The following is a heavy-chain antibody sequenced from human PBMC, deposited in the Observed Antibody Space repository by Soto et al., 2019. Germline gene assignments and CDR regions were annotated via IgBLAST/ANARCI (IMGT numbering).Heavy chain of an antibody. J-gene: IGHJ6*02. V-gene: IGHV3-30*18. Sequence: GGSLRLSCAASGFTFSSYGMHWVRQAPGKGLEWVAVISYDGSNKYYADSVKGRFTIPRDNSKNTLYLQMNSLRAEDTAVYYCAKDADLAVTLWSGMDVWGQGXTVTVYS. CDR3: AKDADLAVTLWSGMDV. CDR1: GFTFSSYG. D-gene: IGHD6-19*01. CDR2: ISYDGSNK.